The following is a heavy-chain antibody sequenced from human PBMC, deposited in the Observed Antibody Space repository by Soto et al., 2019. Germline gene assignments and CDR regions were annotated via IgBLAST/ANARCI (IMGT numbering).Heavy chain of an antibody. CDR2: ISYDGSNK. J-gene: IGHJ4*02. V-gene: IGHV3-30*18. CDR1: GFTFSSYG. Sequence: QVQLVESGGGVVQPGRSLRLSCAASGFTFSSYGMHWVRQAPGKGLEWVAVISYDGSNKYYADSVKGRFTISRDNSKNTLYLQMNSLRAEDTAMYYCAKDFALKSPFDYWGQGTLVTVSS. CDR3: AKDFALKSPFDY.